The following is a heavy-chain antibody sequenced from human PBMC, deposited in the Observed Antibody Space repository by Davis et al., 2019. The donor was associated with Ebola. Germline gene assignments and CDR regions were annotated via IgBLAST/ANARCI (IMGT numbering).Heavy chain of an antibody. Sequence: GESLKISCAASRFTFSNAWMSWVRQAPGKGLEWVANIKQDGSEKYYVDSVKGRFTISRDNAKNSLYLQMNGLRDEDTAIYYCARTVVFECWGQGTLVTVSS. D-gene: IGHD2-15*01. CDR2: IKQDGSEK. CDR1: RFTFSNAW. J-gene: IGHJ4*02. V-gene: IGHV3-7*03. CDR3: ARTVVFEC.